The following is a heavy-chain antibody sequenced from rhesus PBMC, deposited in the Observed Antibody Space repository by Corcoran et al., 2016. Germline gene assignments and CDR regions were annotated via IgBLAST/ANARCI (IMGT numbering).Heavy chain of an antibody. CDR3: ARDGFEGRLATFDY. Sequence: QVQLQESGPGLVKPSETLPLTCAVSGGSISSNYWSWIRQPPGKGLEWSGRIAESGYSTDYHPALLSRATDSSETPENLFFLKLSSVAAADTAVYCCARDGFEGRLATFDYWGQGVLVTVSS. J-gene: IGHJ4*01. D-gene: IGHD6-31*01. CDR2: IAESGYST. CDR1: GGSISSNY. V-gene: IGHV4-173*01.